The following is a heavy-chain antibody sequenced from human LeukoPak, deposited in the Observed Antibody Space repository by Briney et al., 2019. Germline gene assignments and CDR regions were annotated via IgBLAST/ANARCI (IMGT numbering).Heavy chain of an antibody. J-gene: IGHJ4*02. D-gene: IGHD3-10*01. CDR2: INPNSGGT. Sequence: ASVKVSCKASGYTFTGYYMHWVRQAPGQGLEWMGWINPNSGGTNYAQKFQGRVTMTRDTSIRTAYMELSRLRSDDTAVYYCARGRLYYGSGSYFVDYWGQETLVTVSS. V-gene: IGHV1-2*02. CDR3: ARGRLYYGSGSYFVDY. CDR1: GYTFTGYY.